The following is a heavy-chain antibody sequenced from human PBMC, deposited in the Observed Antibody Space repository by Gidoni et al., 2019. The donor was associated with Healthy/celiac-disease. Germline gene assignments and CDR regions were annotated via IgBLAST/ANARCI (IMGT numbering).Heavy chain of an antibody. V-gene: IGHV4-34*01. Sequence: QVQLQQWGAGLLKPSETLSLTCAVYGGSFSGYYWSWIRQPPGKGLEWIGEINHSGSTNYNPSLKSRVTISVDTSKNQFSLKLSSVTAADTAVYYCARNKGGPGYYYGMDVWGQGTTVTVSS. CDR3: ARNKGGPGYYYGMDV. CDR2: INHSGST. J-gene: IGHJ6*02. CDR1: GGSFSGYY. D-gene: IGHD3-16*01.